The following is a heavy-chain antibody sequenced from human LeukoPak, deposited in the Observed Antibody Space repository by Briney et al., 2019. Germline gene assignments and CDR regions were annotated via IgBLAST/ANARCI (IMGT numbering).Heavy chain of an antibody. D-gene: IGHD5-24*01. V-gene: IGHV3-30*04. CDR3: ARIEMATIDFDY. Sequence: GGSLRLPCAASGFTLSSYAMHWVRQAPGKGREWGAVRSYDGSNKYYADSVKGRFTISRDNSKNPLYLKMNSLRAEDTAVYYCARIEMATIDFDYWGQGTLVTVSS. CDR2: RSYDGSNK. CDR1: GFTLSSYA. J-gene: IGHJ4*02.